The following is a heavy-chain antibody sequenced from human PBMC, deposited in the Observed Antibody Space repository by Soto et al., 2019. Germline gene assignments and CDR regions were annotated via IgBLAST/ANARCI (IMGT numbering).Heavy chain of an antibody. J-gene: IGHJ4*02. D-gene: IGHD2-2*01. CDR3: VFFPHCRSSNCHGVY. Sequence: GGSLRLSCAASGFTFISYAMSWVLQAPGKGLEWVSAITGSGGSTYYADSVKGRFTISRDNSKNTLYLQMNGLRAEDTAVYYCVFFPHCRSSNCHGVYWGQGILVTVS. CDR2: ITGSGGST. V-gene: IGHV3-23*01. CDR1: GFTFISYA.